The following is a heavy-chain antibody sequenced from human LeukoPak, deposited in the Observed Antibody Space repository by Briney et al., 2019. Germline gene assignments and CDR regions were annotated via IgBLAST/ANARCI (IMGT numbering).Heavy chain of an antibody. Sequence: ASVKVSCKASGYTFTSYDINWVRQATGQGLEWMGWMNPNSGNTGYAQKFQGRVTITRNTSISTAYMELGSLRSEDTAVYYCAILLYYYDSSAPPSDIWGQGTMVTVSS. CDR1: GYTFTSYD. CDR2: MNPNSGNT. D-gene: IGHD3-22*01. J-gene: IGHJ3*02. V-gene: IGHV1-8*03. CDR3: AILLYYYDSSAPPSDI.